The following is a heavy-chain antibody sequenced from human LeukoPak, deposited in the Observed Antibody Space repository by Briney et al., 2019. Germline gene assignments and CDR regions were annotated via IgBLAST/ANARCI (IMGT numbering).Heavy chain of an antibody. V-gene: IGHV4-4*09. CDR2: IYTSGST. CDR3: ARNNLHYYYMDV. J-gene: IGHJ6*03. Sequence: SETLSLTCTVSGGSISSYYWSWIRQPPGKGLEWIGYIYTSGSTNYNPSLKSRVTISVDTSKNQFSLKLSSVTAADTAVYYCARNNLHYYYMDVWGKGTTVTVSS. CDR1: GGSISSYY.